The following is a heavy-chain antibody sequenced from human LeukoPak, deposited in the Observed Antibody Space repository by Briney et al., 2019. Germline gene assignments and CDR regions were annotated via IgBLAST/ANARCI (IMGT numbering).Heavy chain of an antibody. D-gene: IGHD3-22*01. V-gene: IGHV3-48*02. Sequence: GGSLRLSCAASGFTFSSYSMNWVRQAPGKGLEWVSYISSSSSTIYYAGSVKGRFTISRDNAKNSLYLQMNSLRDEDTAVYYCARDLIHSYYYDSSGYYFDYWGQGTLVTVSS. J-gene: IGHJ4*02. CDR1: GFTFSSYS. CDR2: ISSSSSTI. CDR3: ARDLIHSYYYDSSGYYFDY.